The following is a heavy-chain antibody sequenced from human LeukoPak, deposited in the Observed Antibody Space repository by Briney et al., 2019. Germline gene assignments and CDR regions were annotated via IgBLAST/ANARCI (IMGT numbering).Heavy chain of an antibody. J-gene: IGHJ4*02. V-gene: IGHV3-7*01. Sequence: PGGSLRLSCAASGFTFDDYAMHWVRQGPGKGLEWVANIKQDGSEKYYVDSVKGRFTISRDNAKNSLYLQMNSLRAEDTAVYYCARDGSSWSRGYFDYWGQGTLVTVSS. CDR1: GFTFDDYA. D-gene: IGHD6-13*01. CDR3: ARDGSSWSRGYFDY. CDR2: IKQDGSEK.